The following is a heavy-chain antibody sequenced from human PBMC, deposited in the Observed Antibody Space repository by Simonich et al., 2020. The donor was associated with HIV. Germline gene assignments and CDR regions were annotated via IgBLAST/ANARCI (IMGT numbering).Heavy chain of an antibody. D-gene: IGHD2-2*01. J-gene: IGHJ4*02. CDR3: ARGFYQRLYYFDY. Sequence: QVQLQQWGAGLLKPSETLSLTCAVYGGSFSGYYWSWIRQPPGKGLEWIGEINHNGRTNYNPSLKSRVTISVDTSKNQFSLKLSSVTAADTAVYYCARGFYQRLYYFDYWGQGTLVTVSS. CDR1: GGSFSGYY. CDR2: INHNGRT. V-gene: IGHV4-34*01.